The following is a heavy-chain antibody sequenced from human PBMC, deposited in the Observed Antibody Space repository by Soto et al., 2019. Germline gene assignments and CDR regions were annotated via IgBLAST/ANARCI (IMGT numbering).Heavy chain of an antibody. CDR2: IYWNDDK. Sequence: SGPTLVNPTQTLTLTCTFSGFSLSTSGVGVGWIRQPPGKALEWLALIYWNDDKRYSPSLKSRLTITKDTSKNHVVLTMTNMDPVDTATYYCAHSTAHDFWSGYSYDAFEIWGQGTTVTVSS. V-gene: IGHV2-5*01. J-gene: IGHJ3*02. CDR3: AHSTAHDFWSGYSYDAFEI. D-gene: IGHD3-3*01. CDR1: GFSLSTSGVG.